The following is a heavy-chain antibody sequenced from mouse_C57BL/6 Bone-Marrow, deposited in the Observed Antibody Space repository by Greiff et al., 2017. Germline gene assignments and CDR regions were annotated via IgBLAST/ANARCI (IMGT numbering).Heavy chain of an antibody. V-gene: IGHV5-6*01. D-gene: IGHD2-2*01. CDR1: GFTFSSYG. J-gene: IGHJ4*01. Sequence: EVQLVESGGDLVKPGGSLKLSCAASGFTFSSYGMSWVRQTPDKRLEWVATISSGGSYTYYPDSVKGRFTISRDNAKNTLYLQMSRLKSEDTAMYYCARHGGVTHFCYAMDYWCQGTSVTVSS. CDR3: ARHGGVTHFCYAMDY. CDR2: ISSGGSYT.